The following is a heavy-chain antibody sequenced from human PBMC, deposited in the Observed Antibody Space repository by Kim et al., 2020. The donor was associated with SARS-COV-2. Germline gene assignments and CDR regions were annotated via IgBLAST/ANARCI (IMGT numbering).Heavy chain of an antibody. V-gene: IGHV3-11*01. CDR2: ISSSGSTI. J-gene: IGHJ6*02. CDR1: GFTFSDYY. CDR3: ARDRPFYDFWSGYYSGYYYGMDV. Sequence: GGSLRLSCAASGFTFSDYYMSWIRQAPGKGLEWVSYISSSGSTIYYADSVKGRFTISRDNAKNSLYLQMNSLRAEDTAVYYCARDRPFYDFWSGYYSGYYYGMDVWGQGTTVTVSS. D-gene: IGHD3-3*01.